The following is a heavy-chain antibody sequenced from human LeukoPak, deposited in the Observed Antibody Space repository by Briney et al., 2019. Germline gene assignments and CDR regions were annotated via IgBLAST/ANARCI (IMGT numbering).Heavy chain of an antibody. J-gene: IGHJ4*02. CDR2: INPNSGGT. V-gene: IGHV1-2*02. Sequence: ASVKVSCKASGYTFTGYYMHWVRQAPGQGLEWMGWINPNSGGTNYAQKFQGRVTMTRDTSISTAYMELSRLRSDDTAVYYCARDHHAPGENFDYWGQGTLVTVSS. D-gene: IGHD3-10*01. CDR3: ARDHHAPGENFDY. CDR1: GYTFTGYY.